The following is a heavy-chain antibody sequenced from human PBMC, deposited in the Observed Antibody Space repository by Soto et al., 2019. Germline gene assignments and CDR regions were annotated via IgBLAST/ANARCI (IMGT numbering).Heavy chain of an antibody. CDR3: ARAGTMVRGWFDP. V-gene: IGHV1-46*01. Sequence: QVQLVQSGAEVKKPGASVKVSCKASGYTFTSYYMHWVRQAPGQGLEWMGIINPSGGSTSYAQKFQGRVTMPRDTSTSTVYMELSSLRSEDTAVYYCARAGTMVRGWFDPWGQGTLVTVSS. CDR2: INPSGGST. D-gene: IGHD3-10*01. J-gene: IGHJ5*02. CDR1: GYTFTSYY.